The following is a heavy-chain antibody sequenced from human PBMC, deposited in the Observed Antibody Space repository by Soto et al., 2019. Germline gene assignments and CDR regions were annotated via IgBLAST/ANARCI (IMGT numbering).Heavy chain of an antibody. D-gene: IGHD3-10*01. J-gene: IGHJ4*02. CDR1: GFNFNLFA. V-gene: IGHV3-23*01. CDR3: AKPYGPLAFDY. CDR2: MKATDDTK. Sequence: EVQLLESGGGLVQPGGSLRLSCAASGFNFNLFALTWVRQAPGKGLEWVSTMKATDDTKYYADSVKGRFTISRDSSTNTMYLQMNSLRAEDTAVYYCAKPYGPLAFDYWGQGTLVTVSS.